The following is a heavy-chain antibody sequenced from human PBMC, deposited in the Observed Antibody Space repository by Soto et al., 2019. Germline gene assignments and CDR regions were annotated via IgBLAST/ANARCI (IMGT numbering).Heavy chain of an antibody. D-gene: IGHD5-18*01. J-gene: IGHJ4*02. Sequence: QVQLQESGPGLVKPSQTLSLTCSVSADSISTADYYWSWIRQPPGKGLEWIGNIYYSGSTYYNPSLKSRVTMSIDTSKNQFSLRLSSVTAADRAVYFCARGGFTYGHLTCWGPGTLVTVSS. CDR1: ADSISTADYY. CDR3: ARGGFTYGHLTC. CDR2: IYYSGST. V-gene: IGHV4-30-4*01.